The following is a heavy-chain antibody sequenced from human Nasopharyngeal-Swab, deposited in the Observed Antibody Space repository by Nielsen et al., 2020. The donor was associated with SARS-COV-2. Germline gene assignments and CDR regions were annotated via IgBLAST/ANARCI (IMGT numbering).Heavy chain of an antibody. CDR2: VKQDGGEK. CDR3: VRDESGAFDI. Sequence: GGSLRLSCAASGFTFTTYSMTWVRQAPAQGLEWVANVKQDGGEKFYLDSVKGRFTISRDNAKSSLYLQMTSLRAEDTAVYYCVRDESGAFDIWGQGTMVTVSS. V-gene: IGHV3-7*01. CDR1: GFTFTTYS. D-gene: IGHD3-10*01. J-gene: IGHJ3*02.